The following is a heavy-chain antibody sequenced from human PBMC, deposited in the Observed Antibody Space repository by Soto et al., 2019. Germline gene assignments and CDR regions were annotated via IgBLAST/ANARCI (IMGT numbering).Heavy chain of an antibody. V-gene: IGHV4-59*12. D-gene: IGHD5-12*01. J-gene: IGHJ6*03. CDR1: GGSISSYY. Sequence: SETLSLTCTVSGGSISSYYWSWIRQPPGKGLEWIGYIYYSGSTNYNPSPKSRVTISVDTSKNQFSLKLSSVTAADTAVYYCARGGGYDFPYYYYMDVWGKGTTVTVSS. CDR2: IYYSGST. CDR3: ARGGGYDFPYYYYMDV.